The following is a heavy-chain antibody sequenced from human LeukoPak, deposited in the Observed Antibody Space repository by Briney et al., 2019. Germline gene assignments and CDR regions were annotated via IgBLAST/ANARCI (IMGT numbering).Heavy chain of an antibody. Sequence: GSSVKVSCKASGGTFSSYAISWVRQAPGQGLELMGRIIPIFGTANYAQKFQGRVTITTDESTSTAYMELSSLRSEDTAVYYCARSSPMAHYGVVIQDNWFDPWGQGTLLTVSS. CDR1: GGTFSSYA. D-gene: IGHD3-3*01. V-gene: IGHV1-69*05. J-gene: IGHJ5*02. CDR2: IIPIFGTA. CDR3: ARSSPMAHYGVVIQDNWFDP.